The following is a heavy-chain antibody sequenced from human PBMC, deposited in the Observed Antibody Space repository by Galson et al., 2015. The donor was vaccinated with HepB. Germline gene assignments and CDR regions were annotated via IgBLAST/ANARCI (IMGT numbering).Heavy chain of an antibody. Sequence: SLRLSCAASGFTFSSYAMHWVRQAPGKGLEWVAVISYDGSNKYYADSVKGRSTISRDNSKNTLYLQMNSLRAEDTAVYYCARDRYILAARPFDAFDIWGQGTMVTVSS. D-gene: IGHD6-6*01. V-gene: IGHV3-30*04. CDR2: ISYDGSNK. J-gene: IGHJ3*02. CDR3: ARDRYILAARPFDAFDI. CDR1: GFTFSSYA.